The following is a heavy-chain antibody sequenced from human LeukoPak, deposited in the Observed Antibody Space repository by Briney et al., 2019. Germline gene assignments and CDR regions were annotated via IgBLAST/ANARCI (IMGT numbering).Heavy chain of an antibody. V-gene: IGHV4-30-4*01. CDR3: ARGLDYGDYYFDY. J-gene: IGHJ4*02. Sequence: SQTLPLTCTDSGGSISSGDYYWSWIRQPPGKGLEWIGYIYYSGSTYYNPSLKSRVTISVDTSKNQFSLKLSSVTGADTAVYYCARGLDYGDYYFDYWGQGTLVTVSS. CDR2: IYYSGST. D-gene: IGHD4-17*01. CDR1: GGSISSGDYY.